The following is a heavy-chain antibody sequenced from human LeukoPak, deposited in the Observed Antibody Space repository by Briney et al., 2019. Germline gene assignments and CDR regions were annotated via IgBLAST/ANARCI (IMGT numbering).Heavy chain of an antibody. CDR2: IYYSGST. J-gene: IGHJ3*02. V-gene: IGHV4-39*07. D-gene: IGHD2-15*01. CDR3: ARGVVVVVAALGPHDAFDI. Sequence: PSETLSLTCTVSGGSISSSSYYWGWIRQPPGKGLEWIGSIYYSGSTYYNPSLKSRVTISVDTSKNQFSLKLSSVTAADTAVYYCARGVVVVVAALGPHDAFDIWGQGTMVTVSS. CDR1: GGSISSSSYY.